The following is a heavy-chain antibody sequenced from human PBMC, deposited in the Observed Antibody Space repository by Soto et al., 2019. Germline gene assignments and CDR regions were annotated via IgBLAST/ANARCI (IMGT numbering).Heavy chain of an antibody. CDR2: IYCSGMT. CDR1: GGSISSTNHY. J-gene: IGHJ4*02. Sequence: SETLSLTCTVSGGSISSTNHYWGWIRQPPGKGLEWIGDIYCSGMTRYNPSLKSRVTISVDTSMNQFSLKMSSVTAADTAVYYCARHGYYYDSTGYYYFVWGQGTVVTVSS. CDR3: ARHGYYYDSTGYYYFV. V-gene: IGHV4-39*01. D-gene: IGHD3-22*01.